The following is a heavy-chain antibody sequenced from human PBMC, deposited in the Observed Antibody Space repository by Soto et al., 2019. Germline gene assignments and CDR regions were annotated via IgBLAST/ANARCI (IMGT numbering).Heavy chain of an antibody. CDR1: GGSISSYY. V-gene: IGHV4-4*07. Sequence: PSETLSLTCTVSGGSISSYYWSWIRQPAGKGLEWIGRIYTSGSTNYNPSLKSRVTMSVDTSKNQFSLKLSSVTAADTAVDYCARGTGDSSSWYNYFDYWGQGTLVTVSS. CDR2: IYTSGST. D-gene: IGHD6-13*01. CDR3: ARGTGDSSSWYNYFDY. J-gene: IGHJ4*02.